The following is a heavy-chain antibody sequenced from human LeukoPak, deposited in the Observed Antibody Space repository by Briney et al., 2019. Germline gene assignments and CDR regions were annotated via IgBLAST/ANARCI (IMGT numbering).Heavy chain of an antibody. CDR3: HYYGSGSYYNVRDY. CDR2: INHSGST. J-gene: IGHJ4*02. CDR1: GGSFSGYY. Sequence: PSETLSLTCAVYGGSFSGYYWSWIRQPPGKGLEWIGEINHSGSTNYNPSLKSRVTISVDTPKNQSSLKLSSVTAADTAVYYCHYYGSGSYYNVRDYWGQGTLVTVSS. D-gene: IGHD3-10*01. V-gene: IGHV4-34*01.